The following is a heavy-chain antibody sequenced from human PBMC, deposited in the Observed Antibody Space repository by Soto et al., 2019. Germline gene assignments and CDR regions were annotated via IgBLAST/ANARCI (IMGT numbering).Heavy chain of an antibody. V-gene: IGHV3-23*01. D-gene: IGHD2-15*01. CDR3: ARLYSRAYDI. Sequence: EVQLLESGGGLVQPGGSLRLSCAASGFTFSSYAMTWVRQTPGQGLRWVSTVTAGGDNTYHADSVKGCFTISRDTSKNTLYLQMNSLRVEDTAIYHCARLYSRAYDIWGQGTMVTVSS. J-gene: IGHJ3*02. CDR2: VTAGGDNT. CDR1: GFTFSSYA.